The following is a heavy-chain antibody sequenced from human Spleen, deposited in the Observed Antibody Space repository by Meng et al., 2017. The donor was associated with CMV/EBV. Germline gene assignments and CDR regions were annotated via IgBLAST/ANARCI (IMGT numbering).Heavy chain of an antibody. CDR1: GGSISMYH. CDR3: ARWGYSGYDLEDY. Sequence: QVPLHGSGPGLVKPSETLSPTCTVSGGSISMYHWSVSRQPAGKGLEWLGRLYPSGSTNYNPSLKSRVTMSVDTSKNQFSLKLSSVTAADTAVYYCARWGYSGYDLEDYWGQRTLVTVSS. D-gene: IGHD5-12*01. J-gene: IGHJ4*02. CDR2: LYPSGST. V-gene: IGHV4-4*07.